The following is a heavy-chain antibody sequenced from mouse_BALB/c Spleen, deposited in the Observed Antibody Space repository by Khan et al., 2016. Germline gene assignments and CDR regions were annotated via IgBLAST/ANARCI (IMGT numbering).Heavy chain of an antibody. J-gene: IGHJ2*01. Sequence: EVQLQESGPDLVKPSQSLSLTCTVTGYSITSHYSWHWIRHFPGNKLEWMGNINYSGSTNYNPSLKSRISITRDTSKNQFFLQLNPVTTEDTATYDCATSSSGYGYYFDYWGQGTALTVSS. D-gene: IGHD3-1*01. V-gene: IGHV3-1*02. CDR2: INYSGST. CDR3: ATSSSGYGYYFDY. CDR1: GYSITSHYS.